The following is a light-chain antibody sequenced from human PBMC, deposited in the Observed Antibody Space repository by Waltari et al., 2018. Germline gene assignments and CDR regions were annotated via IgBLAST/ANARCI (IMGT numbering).Light chain of an antibody. Sequence: EIVITQSPATLSVSPGERATLSCRASQSVSNNLAWYQQKPGQAPRLLIYGASTRAIAFPDRFSGSGSGTEFTLTISSLQSEDFAVYYCQQYSNWPRTFGQGNKVEIK. CDR1: QSVSNN. CDR3: QQYSNWPRT. V-gene: IGKV3-15*01. CDR2: GAS. J-gene: IGKJ1*01.